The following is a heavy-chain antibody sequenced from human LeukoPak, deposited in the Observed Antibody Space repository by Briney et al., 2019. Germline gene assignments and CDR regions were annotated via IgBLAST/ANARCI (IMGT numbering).Heavy chain of an antibody. D-gene: IGHD3-22*01. CDR1: GFTFSSYS. V-gene: IGHV3-21*01. CDR2: ISSSSSYI. Sequence: NPGGSLRLSCAASGFTFSSYSMNWVRQAPGKGLEWVSSISSSSSYIYYADSVKGRFTISRDNAKNSLYLQMNSLRAGDTAVYYCARGLHDGLYYYDSSGPTDYWGQGTLVTVSS. J-gene: IGHJ4*02. CDR3: ARGLHDGLYYYDSSGPTDY.